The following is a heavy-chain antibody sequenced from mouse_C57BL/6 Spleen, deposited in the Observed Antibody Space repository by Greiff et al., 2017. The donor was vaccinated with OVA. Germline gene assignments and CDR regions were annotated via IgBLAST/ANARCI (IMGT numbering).Heavy chain of an antibody. CDR1: GYTFTSYW. D-gene: IGHD1-1*01. V-gene: IGHV1-50*01. Sequence: QVQLQQPGAELVKPGASVKLSCKASGYTFTSYWMQWVKQRPGQGLEWIGEIDPSDSYTNYNQKFKGKATLTVDTSSSTAYMQLSSLTSEDSAVYYCARSSYYCGSSYLGAYWGQGTLVTVSA. CDR2: IDPSDSYT. CDR3: ARSSYYCGSSYLGAY. J-gene: IGHJ3*01.